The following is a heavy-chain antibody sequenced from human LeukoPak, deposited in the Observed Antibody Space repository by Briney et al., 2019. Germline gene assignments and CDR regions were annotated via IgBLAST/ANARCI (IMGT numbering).Heavy chain of an antibody. CDR2: IHYSGST. CDR1: GGSISSYY. CDR3: ARGGVVARIFDF. V-gene: IGHV4-59*01. D-gene: IGHD6-19*01. Sequence: SESLSLTCTVSGGSISSYYWSWIRQPPGKGLEWIGYIHYSGSTNYNPSLKSRVSVSVDTSKNQFSLKLSSVTATDTAVYYCARGGVVARIFDFWGPGSLVTASS. J-gene: IGHJ4*02.